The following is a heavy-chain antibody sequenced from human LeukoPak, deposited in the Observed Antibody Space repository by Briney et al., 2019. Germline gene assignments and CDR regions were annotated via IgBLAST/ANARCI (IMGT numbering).Heavy chain of an antibody. Sequence: GESLKISCKGSGYTFTSYGVSWVRQAPGQGLEWMGWISAYNGNTNYAQKLQGRVTMTTDTSTSTAYMELRSLRSDDTAVYYCARVFSSGWYPWGYYMDVWGKGTTVTVSS. CDR1: GYTFTSYG. D-gene: IGHD6-19*01. V-gene: IGHV1-18*01. CDR2: ISAYNGNT. J-gene: IGHJ6*03. CDR3: ARVFSSGWYPWGYYMDV.